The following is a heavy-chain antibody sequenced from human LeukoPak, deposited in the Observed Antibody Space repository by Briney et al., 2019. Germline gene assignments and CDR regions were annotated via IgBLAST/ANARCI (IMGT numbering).Heavy chain of an antibody. V-gene: IGHV4-61*01. J-gene: IGHJ4*02. D-gene: IGHD3-9*01. CDR2: ISYSGST. CDR1: GGSVSSGSYY. CDR3: ARDKGDILTGKLSYFDD. Sequence: SETLSLTCTVSGGSVSSGSYYWSWIRQPPGKGLEWIGYISYSGSTNYNPSLKSRVTISVDTSKNQFSLKLSSVTAADTAVYYCARDKGDILTGKLSYFDDWGQGTLVTVSS.